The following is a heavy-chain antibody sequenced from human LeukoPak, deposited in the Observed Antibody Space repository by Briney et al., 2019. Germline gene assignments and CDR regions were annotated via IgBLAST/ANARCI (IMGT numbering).Heavy chain of an antibody. D-gene: IGHD3-10*01. J-gene: IGHJ4*02. V-gene: IGHV4-39*01. CDR1: GGSISSGSYY. Sequence: SETLSLTCTVSGGSISSGSYYWSWVRQPPGKGLEWIGEINRDGSSYNNPSLKSRVTISIDTSKNQFSLRLSSVTAADTGDYCCARSNSYGPGTHYLHHWGQGTLVTVSS. CDR3: ARSNSYGPGTHYLHH. CDR2: INRDGSS.